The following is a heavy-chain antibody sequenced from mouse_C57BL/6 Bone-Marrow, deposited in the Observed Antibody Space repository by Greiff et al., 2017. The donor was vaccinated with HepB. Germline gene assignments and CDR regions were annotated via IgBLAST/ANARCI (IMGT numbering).Heavy chain of an antibody. V-gene: IGHV1-64*01. Sequence: VQLQESGAELVKPGASVKLSCKASGYTFTSYWMHWVKQRPGQGLEWIGMIHPNSGSTNYNEKFKSKATLTVDKSSSTAYMQLSSLTSEDSAVYYCARIYYYGSSYPAWFAYWGQGTLVTVSA. J-gene: IGHJ3*01. CDR3: ARIYYYGSSYPAWFAY. CDR2: IHPNSGST. D-gene: IGHD1-1*01. CDR1: GYTFTSYW.